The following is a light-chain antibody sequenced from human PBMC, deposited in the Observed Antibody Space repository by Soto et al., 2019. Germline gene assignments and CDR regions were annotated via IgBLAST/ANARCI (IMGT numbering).Light chain of an antibody. Sequence: QSVLTQPPSASGTPGQRVTISCSGSRFNIGKNTVHWFQQLPGTAPKVLIYTDNQRPSGVPDRFSGSESGTSASLAISGLQSEDEADYYCAAWDHSLNGHVFGNGTKVTVL. V-gene: IGLV1-44*01. CDR2: TDN. CDR3: AAWDHSLNGHV. J-gene: IGLJ1*01. CDR1: RFNIGKNT.